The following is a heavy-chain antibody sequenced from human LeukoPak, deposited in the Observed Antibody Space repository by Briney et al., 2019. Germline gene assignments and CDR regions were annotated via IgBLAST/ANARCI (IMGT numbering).Heavy chain of an antibody. CDR2: ISDSGGNT. CDR3: ARDVDTAKNFDY. CDR1: GFTFNSYA. D-gene: IGHD5-18*01. J-gene: IGHJ4*02. Sequence: GGSLRLSCAASGFTFNSYAMSWVRQAPWERLQWVSGISDSGGNTYYADSVRGRFTISRDNSKNTLYLQMNSLRAEDTAVYYCARDVDTAKNFDYWGQGTLVTVSS. V-gene: IGHV3-23*01.